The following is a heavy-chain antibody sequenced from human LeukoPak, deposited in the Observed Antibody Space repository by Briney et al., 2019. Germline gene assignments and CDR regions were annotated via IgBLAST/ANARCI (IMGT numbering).Heavy chain of an antibody. CDR2: INPNTGGT. Sequence: ASVKVSCKASGYTFTGYYVHWVRQAPGQGLEWMGWINPNTGGTHFAQKFQGRVTLTMDTSVNTAYMELSRLKSDDTAVYFCARPPYLIPHAFGIWGQGTMVTISS. D-gene: IGHD2-2*02. CDR1: GYTFTGYY. CDR3: ARPPYLIPHAFGI. V-gene: IGHV1-2*02. J-gene: IGHJ3*02.